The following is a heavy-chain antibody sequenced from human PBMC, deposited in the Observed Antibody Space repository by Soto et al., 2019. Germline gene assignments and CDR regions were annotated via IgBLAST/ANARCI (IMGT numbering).Heavy chain of an antibody. Sequence: SETLSLTCTVSGGSISSGDYYWSWIRQPPGKGLEWIGYIYYSGSTYYNPSLKSRVTISVDTSKNQFSLKLSSVTAADTAVYYCARDSAGYCSSTSCYNGVDYWRQGTLVTVSS. J-gene: IGHJ4*02. CDR2: IYYSGST. D-gene: IGHD2-2*02. V-gene: IGHV4-30-4*01. CDR3: ARDSAGYCSSTSCYNGVDY. CDR1: GGSISSGDYY.